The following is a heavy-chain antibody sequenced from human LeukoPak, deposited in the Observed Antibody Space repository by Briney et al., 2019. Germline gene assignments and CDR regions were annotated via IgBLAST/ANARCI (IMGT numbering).Heavy chain of an antibody. J-gene: IGHJ6*02. CDR1: GGSISSYY. D-gene: IGHD3-3*01. CDR2: IYYSGST. CDR3: ARGPGVAYYYGMDV. Sequence: SETLSLTCTVSGGSISSYYWSWIRQPPGKGLEWIGYIYYSGSTNYNPSLKSRVTISVDTSENQFSLKLSSVTAADTAVYYCARGPGVAYYYGMDVWGQGTTVTVSS. V-gene: IGHV4-59*01.